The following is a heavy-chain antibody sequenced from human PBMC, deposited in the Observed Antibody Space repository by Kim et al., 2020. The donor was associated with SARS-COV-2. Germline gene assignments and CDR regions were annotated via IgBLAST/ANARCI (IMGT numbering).Heavy chain of an antibody. D-gene: IGHD2-15*01. Sequence: GESLKISCKTSGYSFTNYWIGWVRQMPGKGLEWVALIFPRDSDTRYRPSFEGRVTISADKSISTAYLQYSSLKASDTAMYYCARPVGYCFSSNCYLSYFDSWGQGTLVTVSS. CDR1: GYSFTNYW. CDR3: ARPVGYCFSSNCYLSYFDS. J-gene: IGHJ4*02. V-gene: IGHV5-51*01. CDR2: IFPRDSDT.